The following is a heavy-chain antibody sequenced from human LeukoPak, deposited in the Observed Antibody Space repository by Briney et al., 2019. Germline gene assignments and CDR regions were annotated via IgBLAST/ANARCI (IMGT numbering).Heavy chain of an antibody. CDR1: GDTFTNFD. Sequence: GASVKVSCKASGDTFTNFDINWVRQAPGQGLEWMGWMNPVSGKAGSAQKFQGRVTLTRDTSISTAYMEVSSLRFDDTAFYYCARAPMGTAPLYWGQGTLVTVSS. V-gene: IGHV1-8*01. CDR2: MNPVSGKA. J-gene: IGHJ4*02. D-gene: IGHD1/OR15-1a*01. CDR3: ARAPMGTAPLY.